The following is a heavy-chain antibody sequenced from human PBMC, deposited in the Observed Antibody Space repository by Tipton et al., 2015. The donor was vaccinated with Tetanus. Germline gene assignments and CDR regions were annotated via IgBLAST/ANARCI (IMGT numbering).Heavy chain of an antibody. V-gene: IGHV4-31*03. J-gene: IGHJ4*02. Sequence: TLSLTCTVSGASINAGGYLWTWVRQQPGKALEWIGQIYYTAHTTYNPSLDSRVTISVDTAKNQFSLRLTSVTAADTAVYYCARANNEFPKKGPFDSWGQGSLVIVSS. CDR2: IYYTAHT. CDR1: GASINAGGYL. CDR3: ARANNEFPKKGPFDS. D-gene: IGHD1-1*01.